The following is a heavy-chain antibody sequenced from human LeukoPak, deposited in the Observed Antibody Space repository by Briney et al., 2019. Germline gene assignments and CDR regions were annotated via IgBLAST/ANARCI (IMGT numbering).Heavy chain of an antibody. V-gene: IGHV3-48*01. CDR1: GFPFSRYS. D-gene: IGHD3-22*01. CDR3: TTYFDTTGYFEEAYDT. CDR2: ISTDSRTI. Sequence: GGSLRLSCAPSGFPFSRYSMNWVRQAPGKGLEWVAYISTDSRTIYSGDSVKGRFSISRDNDKSLLYLQMENPRVEDTAVYYCTTYFDTTGYFEEAYDTWGQGTLVTVSA. J-gene: IGHJ4*03.